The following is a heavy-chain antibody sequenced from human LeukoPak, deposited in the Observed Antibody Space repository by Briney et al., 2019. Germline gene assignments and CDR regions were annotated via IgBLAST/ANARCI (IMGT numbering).Heavy chain of an antibody. CDR3: ARVGYYGSGTPCYFDY. J-gene: IGHJ4*02. D-gene: IGHD3-10*01. CDR2: TYYRSKWYN. Sequence: SQTLSLTCAISGDSVSSNSAAWNWIRQSPSRGLEWLGRTYYRSKWYNDYAVSVKSRIAINPDTSKNQFALQLNSVTPEDTAVYYCARVGYYGSGTPCYFDYWGQGTLGTVSS. V-gene: IGHV6-1*01. CDR1: GDSVSSNSAA.